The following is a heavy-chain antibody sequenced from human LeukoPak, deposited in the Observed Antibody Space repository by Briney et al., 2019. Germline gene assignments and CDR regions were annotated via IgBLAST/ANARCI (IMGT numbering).Heavy chain of an antibody. CDR1: GGSISSSSYY. CDR3: ARHFNGYSNGPIDY. V-gene: IGHV4-39*01. J-gene: IGHJ4*02. Sequence: PSETLSLTCTVSGGSISSSSYYWGWIRQPPGKGLEWIGSIYYSGSTYCNPSLKSRVTISVDTSKNQFSLKLSSVTAADTAVYYCARHFNGYSNGPIDYWGQGTLVTVSS. D-gene: IGHD5-18*01. CDR2: IYYSGST.